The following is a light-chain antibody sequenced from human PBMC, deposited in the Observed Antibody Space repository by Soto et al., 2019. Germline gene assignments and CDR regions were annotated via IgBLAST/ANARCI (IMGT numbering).Light chain of an antibody. J-gene: IGLJ1*01. CDR1: SSDIGGYDY. V-gene: IGLV2-14*01. CDR3: SSYTTSDTLV. Sequence: QSVLTQPASVSGSPAQSITISCTGTSSDIGGYDYVSWYQQHPGKAPKLMIYEVSHRPSGVSNRFSGSKSDNTASLTISGLQAEDESEYYCSSYTTSDTLVFGSGTKVTVL. CDR2: EVS.